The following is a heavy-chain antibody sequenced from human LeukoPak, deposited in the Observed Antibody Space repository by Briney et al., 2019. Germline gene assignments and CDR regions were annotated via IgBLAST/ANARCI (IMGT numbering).Heavy chain of an antibody. Sequence: ASMKVSCKASGYTFTSYGISWVRQAPGQGLEWMGWISAYNGKTNYAQTLQGRVTMTTDTSPSTAYMDLWTLRSADTAVYYCARDGGPAAPLYYFDYWGQGTLVTVSS. V-gene: IGHV1-18*01. D-gene: IGHD2-2*01. CDR3: ARDGGPAAPLYYFDY. CDR1: GYTFTSYG. J-gene: IGHJ4*02. CDR2: ISAYNGKT.